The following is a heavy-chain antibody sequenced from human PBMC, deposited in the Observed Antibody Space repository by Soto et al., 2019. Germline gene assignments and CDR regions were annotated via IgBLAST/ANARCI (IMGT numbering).Heavy chain of an antibody. CDR3: ERGEGHNYDSSGYYQGYFEH. V-gene: IGHV1-18*01. CDR1: GYTFTSYG. Sequence: ASVKVSCKASGYTFTSYGISWVRQAPGQGLEWMGWISAYNGNINYAQKLQGRITMTTDTSTSTAYMELRRLRSDDTDVYYCERGEGHNYDSSGYYQGYFEHWGQGTLVTVSS. D-gene: IGHD3-22*01. CDR2: ISAYNGNI. J-gene: IGHJ1*01.